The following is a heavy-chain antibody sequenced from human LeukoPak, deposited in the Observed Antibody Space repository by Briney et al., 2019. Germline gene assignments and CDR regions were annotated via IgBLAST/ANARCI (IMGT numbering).Heavy chain of an antibody. Sequence: GGSLRLSCAASGFTFSSYWMSWVRQAPGRGLEWVANIKKDGSEKYYVDSVKGRFTISRDNAKNSLYLQMNSLRAEDTAVYYCARGSSSWYDYYYGMDVWGQGTTVTVSS. CDR3: ARGSSSWYDYYYGMDV. V-gene: IGHV3-7*01. J-gene: IGHJ6*02. D-gene: IGHD6-13*01. CDR2: IKKDGSEK. CDR1: GFTFSSYW.